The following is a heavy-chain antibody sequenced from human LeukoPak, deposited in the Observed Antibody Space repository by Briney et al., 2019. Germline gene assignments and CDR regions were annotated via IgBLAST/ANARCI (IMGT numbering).Heavy chain of an antibody. Sequence: ASVKVSCKASGYTFTGYYMHWVRQAPGQGLEWMGWTNPNSGDTGYAQIFQGRVTMTRDTSISTAYMELSSLKSDDTAVYYCARVPCITTTCSPINWFDPWGQGTLVTVSS. J-gene: IGHJ5*02. D-gene: IGHD2-2*01. CDR1: GYTFTGYY. CDR3: ARVPCITTTCSPINWFDP. CDR2: TNPNSGDT. V-gene: IGHV1-2*02.